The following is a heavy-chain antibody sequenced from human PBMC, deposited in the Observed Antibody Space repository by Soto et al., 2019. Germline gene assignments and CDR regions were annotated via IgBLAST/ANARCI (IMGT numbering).Heavy chain of an antibody. CDR2: ISSSSSTI. CDR3: AREMVVAAKPQQYYYYYMDV. J-gene: IGHJ6*03. D-gene: IGHD2-15*01. CDR1: GFTFSSYS. Sequence: GGSLRLSCAASGFTFSSYSMNWVRQAPGKGLEWVSYISSSSSTIYYADSVKGRFTISRDNAKNSLYLQMNSLGAEDTAVYYCAREMVVAAKPQQYYYYYMDVWGKGTTVTVSS. V-gene: IGHV3-48*01.